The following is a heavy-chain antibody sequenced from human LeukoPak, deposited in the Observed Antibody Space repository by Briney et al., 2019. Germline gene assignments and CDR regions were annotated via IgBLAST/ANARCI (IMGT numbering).Heavy chain of an antibody. CDR3: ARDPVMVRGVITSRFDY. CDR1: GFTFSTYA. V-gene: IGHV3-30-3*01. J-gene: IGHJ4*02. CDR2: ISYAGSDR. Sequence: GRSLRLSCAASGFTFSTYAMHWVRQAPGKGLEWVAVISYAGSDRYYADSVKGRFTISRDNAKNSLYLQMNSLRAEDTAVYYCARDPVMVRGVITSRFDYWGQGTLVTVSS. D-gene: IGHD3-10*01.